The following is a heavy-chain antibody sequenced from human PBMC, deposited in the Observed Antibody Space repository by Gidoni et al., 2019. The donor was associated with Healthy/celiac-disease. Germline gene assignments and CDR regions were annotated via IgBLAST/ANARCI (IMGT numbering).Heavy chain of an antibody. CDR2: ISGSGGST. D-gene: IGHD3-9*01. CDR1: GFTLRSYA. V-gene: IGHV3-23*01. CDR3: AKGGYDILTGSDYVDY. J-gene: IGHJ4*02. Sequence: EVQLLESGGGLVQPGGALRLSCAASGFTLRSYAMSWVRQAPGKGLEWVSAISGSGGSTYYADSVKGRFTISRDNSKNTLYLQMNSLRAEDTAVYYCAKGGYDILTGSDYVDYWGQGTLVTVSS.